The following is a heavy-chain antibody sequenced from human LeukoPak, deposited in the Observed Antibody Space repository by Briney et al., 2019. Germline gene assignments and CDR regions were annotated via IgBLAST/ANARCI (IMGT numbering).Heavy chain of an antibody. D-gene: IGHD4-17*01. Sequence: GGSLRLSCAAFGLSFSSHAMSWVRQAPGKGLEWVAFISYDGSTKYNVDSVKGRFSISRDNSKNTLHLQMNNLRAEDTALYYCARDDYGFDPWGQGTLVTVSS. CDR3: ARDDYGFDP. V-gene: IGHV3-30*04. J-gene: IGHJ5*02. CDR1: GLSFSSHA. CDR2: ISYDGSTK.